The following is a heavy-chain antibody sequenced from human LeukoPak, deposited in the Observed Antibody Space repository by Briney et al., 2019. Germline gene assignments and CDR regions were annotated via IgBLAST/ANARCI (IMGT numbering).Heavy chain of an antibody. Sequence: GGSLRLSCAASGFTFSSYSMNWVRQAPGKGLEWVSSISSSSSYIYYADSVKGRFTISRDNAKNSLYLQMNSLRAEDTAVYYCARGQGGPDAFDIWGQGTMVTVSS. J-gene: IGHJ3*02. CDR1: GFTFSSYS. CDR3: ARGQGGPDAFDI. V-gene: IGHV3-21*01. CDR2: ISSSSSYI.